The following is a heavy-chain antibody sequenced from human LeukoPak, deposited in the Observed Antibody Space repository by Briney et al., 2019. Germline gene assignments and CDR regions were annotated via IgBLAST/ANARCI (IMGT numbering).Heavy chain of an antibody. CDR3: AKGFTGQLLYPGGGTLGY. Sequence: PGGSLRLSCADSGFTFSSYAMSWVRQAPGKGLEWVSAISGSGGSTYYADSVKGRFTISRDNSKNTLYLQMNSLRAEDTAVYYCAKGFTGQLLYPGGGTLGYWGQGTLVTVSS. J-gene: IGHJ4*02. CDR2: ISGSGGST. CDR1: GFTFSSYA. V-gene: IGHV3-23*01. D-gene: IGHD2-2*02.